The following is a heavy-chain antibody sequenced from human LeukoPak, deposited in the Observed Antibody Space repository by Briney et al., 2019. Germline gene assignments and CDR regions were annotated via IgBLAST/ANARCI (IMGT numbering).Heavy chain of an antibody. Sequence: PGGSLRLSCAASGFTFDDYAMSWVRQAPGKGLEWVSGISGSGGSTYYAESVKGRFTISRDISNNTLYLQMNSLRAEDTAVYYCAKGGIYYYDISGYFFDYWGQGTLVTVSS. D-gene: IGHD3-22*01. J-gene: IGHJ4*02. CDR1: GFTFDDYA. CDR3: AKGGIYYYDISGYFFDY. V-gene: IGHV3-23*01. CDR2: ISGSGGST.